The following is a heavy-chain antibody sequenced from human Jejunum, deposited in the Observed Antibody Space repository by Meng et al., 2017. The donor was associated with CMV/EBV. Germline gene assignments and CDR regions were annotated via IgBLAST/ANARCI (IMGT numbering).Heavy chain of an antibody. CDR3: TTGSYDVWSGYYTGVRFDY. V-gene: IGHV3-15*07. Sequence: NAWMNWVRQAPGKGLEWVGRIRTKADGGAADYAAPVRGRFTISRDDSRNTLYLQMNSLKTEDTAVYYCTTGSYDVWSGYYTGVRFDYWGQGTLVTVSS. CDR1: NAW. D-gene: IGHD3-3*01. J-gene: IGHJ4*02. CDR2: IRTKADGGAA.